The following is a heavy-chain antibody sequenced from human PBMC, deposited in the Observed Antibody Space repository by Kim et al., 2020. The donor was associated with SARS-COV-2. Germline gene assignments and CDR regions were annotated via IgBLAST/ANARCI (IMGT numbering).Heavy chain of an antibody. Sequence: ASVKVSCKASGYTFTGYSIHWVRQGPGQGLEWVGRINPNSGGTNYAQKFQGRVTLASDTSITTAYMEMSSLKSDDTAMYYCARSEAGTIDYWGQGTLVTV. CDR1: GYTFTGYS. D-gene: IGHD6-19*01. V-gene: IGHV1-2*06. CDR3: ARSEAGTIDY. J-gene: IGHJ4*02. CDR2: INPNSGGT.